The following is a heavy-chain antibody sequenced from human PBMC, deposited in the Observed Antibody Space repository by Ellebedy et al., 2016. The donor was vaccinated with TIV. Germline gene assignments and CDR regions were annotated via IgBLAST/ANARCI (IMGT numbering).Heavy chain of an antibody. CDR2: IYSSWST. CDR3: TRNAKLLLCFFDY. D-gene: IGHD2-21*01. CDR1: GGSLNSSTYY. Sequence: MPSETLSLTCTVSGGSLNSSTYYWGWIRQPPGKGLEWIGSIYSSWSTYYNPSLKSRVTISVDTSKNQFSLKLSSVTAADTAVYYCTRNAKLLLCFFDYWGQGTLVTVSS. V-gene: IGHV4-39*01. J-gene: IGHJ4*02.